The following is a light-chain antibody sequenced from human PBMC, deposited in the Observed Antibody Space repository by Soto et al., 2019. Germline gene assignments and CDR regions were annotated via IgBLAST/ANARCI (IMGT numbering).Light chain of an antibody. Sequence: DIQMTQSPSTLSASVGDRVTITCRASQSISTWLAWYQQKPGKAPNLVIYKASSLESGVPSRFSGSGSGTEFTLTISSLQPDDFATYYCQQYKSGSLLTFGWGTKVEIK. CDR3: QQYKSGSLLT. J-gene: IGKJ4*01. CDR1: QSISTW. V-gene: IGKV1-5*03. CDR2: KAS.